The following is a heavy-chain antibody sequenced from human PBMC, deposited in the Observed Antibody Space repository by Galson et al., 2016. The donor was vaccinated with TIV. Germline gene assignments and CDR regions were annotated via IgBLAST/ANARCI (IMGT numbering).Heavy chain of an antibody. CDR2: IIPLFDTA. V-gene: IGHV1-69*13. J-gene: IGHJ6*02. CDR3: AKDRNTAMDTYHQYYGMDV. CDR1: GGTFSSYV. D-gene: IGHD5-18*01. Sequence: SVKVSCKASGGTFSSYVFNWVRQAPGQGLEWMGGIIPLFDTAHYAQKFQGRVTITAGESSGTVYMELSSLRSEYTAVYYCAKDRNTAMDTYHQYYGMDVWGQGTTVTVSS.